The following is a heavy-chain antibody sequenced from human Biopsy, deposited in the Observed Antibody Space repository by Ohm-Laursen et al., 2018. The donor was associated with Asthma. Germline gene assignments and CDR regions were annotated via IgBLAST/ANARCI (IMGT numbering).Heavy chain of an antibody. D-gene: IGHD3-9*01. J-gene: IGHJ3*01. V-gene: IGHV1-3*01. CDR1: GYTFIHYA. Sequence: EASVKVSCKASGYTFIHYAIHWVRQAPGQRLEWTGWINAGNGNTKYSQKFQGRVTITRDTSARTAYMDLRSLRSEDTAMYYCARTYYDFLTGQVNDAFALWGQGTMVTVSS. CDR2: INAGNGNT. CDR3: ARTYYDFLTGQVNDAFAL.